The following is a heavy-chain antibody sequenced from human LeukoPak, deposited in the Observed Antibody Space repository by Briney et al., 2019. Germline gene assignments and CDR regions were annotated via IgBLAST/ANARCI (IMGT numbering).Heavy chain of an antibody. CDR2: INTNTGNP. J-gene: IGHJ3*02. CDR3: ASQDYVWGSYRYPYAFDI. D-gene: IGHD3-16*02. Sequence: ASVKVSCKASGYTFTSYAMNWVRQAPGQGLEWMGWINTNTGNPTYAQGFTGRFVSSLDTSVSTAYLQISSLKAEDTAVYYCASQDYVWGSYRYPYAFDIWGQGTMVTVSS. V-gene: IGHV7-4-1*02. CDR1: GYTFTSYA.